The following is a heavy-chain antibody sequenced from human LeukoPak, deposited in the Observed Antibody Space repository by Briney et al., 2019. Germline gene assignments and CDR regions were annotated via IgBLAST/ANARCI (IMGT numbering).Heavy chain of an antibody. J-gene: IGHJ6*03. V-gene: IGHV4-59*01. D-gene: IGHD6-13*01. CDR1: GGSISSYY. CDR2: IYYSGST. CDR3: ARARSSSWYNYMDV. Sequence: SETLSLTCTVSGGSISSYYWSWIRQPPGKGLEWIGYIYYSGSTNYNPSLKSRVTISVDTSKNQFSLKLSSMTAADTAVYYCARARSSSWYNYMDVWGKGTTVTVSS.